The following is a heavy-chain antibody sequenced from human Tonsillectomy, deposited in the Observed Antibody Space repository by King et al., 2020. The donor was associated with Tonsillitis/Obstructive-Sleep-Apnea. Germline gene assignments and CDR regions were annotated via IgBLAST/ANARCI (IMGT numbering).Heavy chain of an antibody. J-gene: IGHJ6*03. CDR3: ARTMTTQWLVLGPVPIYMDV. CDR2: IYYSGST. Sequence: LQLQESGPGLVKPSETLSLTCTVSGGSISSSIYYWGWIRQPPGKGLEWIGSIYYSGSTYYNPSLKSRVTISVDTSKNQFSLKLSSVTAADTAVYYCARTMTTQWLVLGPVPIYMDVWGKGTTVTVSS. D-gene: IGHD6-19*01. CDR1: GGSISSSIYY. V-gene: IGHV4-39*01.